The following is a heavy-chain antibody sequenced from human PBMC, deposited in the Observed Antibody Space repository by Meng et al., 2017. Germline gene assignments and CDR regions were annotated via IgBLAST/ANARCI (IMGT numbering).Heavy chain of an antibody. CDR3: ARDEDISAAGKLFGDY. CDR1: GYNFPDYY. V-gene: IGHV1-2*06. D-gene: IGHD6-25*01. Sequence: QVQLVQYGAEVKKPGASVNVSCKPSGYNFPDYYIHWVRRAPGQGLEWMGRINPKSGDTHYAQKFQARVTMTGDTSISTAYMELSGLRSDDTAMYYCARDEDISAAGKLFGDYWGQGTLVTVSS. J-gene: IGHJ4*02. CDR2: INPKSGDT.